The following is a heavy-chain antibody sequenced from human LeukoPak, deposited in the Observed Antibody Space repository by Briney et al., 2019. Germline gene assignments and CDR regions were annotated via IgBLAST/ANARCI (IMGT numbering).Heavy chain of an antibody. V-gene: IGHV4-4*02. J-gene: IGHJ4*02. D-gene: IGHD3-22*01. CDR2: IYHSGST. Sequence: SGTLSLTCAVSGGSISSSNWWSWVRQPPGKGLEWIGEIYHSGSTNYNPSLKSRVTISVDTSKNQFSLKLSSVTAADTAVYYCARGRDYYDSSGYLSYWGQGTLVTVSS. CDR1: GGSISSSNW. CDR3: ARGRDYYDSSGYLSY.